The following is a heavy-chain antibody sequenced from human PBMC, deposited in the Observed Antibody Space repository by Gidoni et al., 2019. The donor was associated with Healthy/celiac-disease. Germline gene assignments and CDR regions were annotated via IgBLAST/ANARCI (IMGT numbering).Heavy chain of an antibody. J-gene: IGHJ6*03. CDR1: GGSFSGYY. V-gene: IGHV4-34*01. Sequence: QVQLQQWGAGLLKPSETLSLTCAVYGGSFSGYYWSWIRQPPGKGLEWIGEINHSGSTNYNPSLKSRVTISVDTSKNQFSLKLSSVTAADTAVYYCARGREYTPTYYYYYMDVWGKGTTVTVSS. D-gene: IGHD6-6*01. CDR2: INHSGST. CDR3: ARGREYTPTYYYYYMDV.